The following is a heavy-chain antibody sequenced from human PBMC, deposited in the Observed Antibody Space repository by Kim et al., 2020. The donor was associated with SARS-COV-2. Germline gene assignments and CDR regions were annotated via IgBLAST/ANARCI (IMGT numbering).Heavy chain of an antibody. V-gene: IGHV3-74*01. Sequence: GGSLRLSCRASGFSFSDYWMYWVRQVPGKGLLWVADISADGTFTRYADSVKGRFTISRDNAKNTLFLQMSSLRGDDTAIYYCAHVVGRLPADYWGQGTLVTVSS. CDR3: AHVVGRLPADY. D-gene: IGHD1-26*01. CDR1: GFSFSDYW. J-gene: IGHJ4*02. CDR2: ISADGTFT.